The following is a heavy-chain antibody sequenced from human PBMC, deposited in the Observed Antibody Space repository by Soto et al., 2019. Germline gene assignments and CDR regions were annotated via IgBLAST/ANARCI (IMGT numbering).Heavy chain of an antibody. D-gene: IGHD3-3*01. Sequence: SETLSLTCTVSGGSISSYYWSWIRQPPGKGLEWIGYIYYSGSTNYNPSLKSRVTISVDTSKNQFSLKLSSVTAADTAVYYCARGKYYDFWSGLLGGMDVWGQGTTVTVSS. CDR1: GGSISSYY. CDR3: ARGKYYDFWSGLLGGMDV. J-gene: IGHJ6*02. V-gene: IGHV4-59*01. CDR2: IYYSGST.